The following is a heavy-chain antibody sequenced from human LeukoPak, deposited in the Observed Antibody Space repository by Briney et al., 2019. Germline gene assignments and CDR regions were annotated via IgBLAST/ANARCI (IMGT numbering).Heavy chain of an antibody. Sequence: SQTLSLTCTVSGASIRDGGWWTWVPQPPGKGLEWIGEIYYTGGTHYDPALKSRATISGDTSKNQFSLKVSSVTAADPAVYYCARFSGSYYAYFDYWGQGTLVTVSS. CDR2: IYYTGGT. CDR1: GASIRDGGW. J-gene: IGHJ4*02. CDR3: ARFSGSYYAYFDY. D-gene: IGHD1-26*01. V-gene: IGHV4-4*02.